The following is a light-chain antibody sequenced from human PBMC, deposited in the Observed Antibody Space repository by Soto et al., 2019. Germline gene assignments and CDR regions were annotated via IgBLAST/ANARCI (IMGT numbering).Light chain of an antibody. J-gene: IGKJ2*01. CDR1: QSVSSSY. V-gene: IGKV3-20*01. CDR3: QQYGSSPYT. CDR2: GAS. Sequence: EIVLTQSPGTLSLSPGERATLSFRASQSVSSSYLAWYQQKPGQAPRLLSYGASSRATGIPDRFSGSGSGTDVTLNISRLEPEDFAVYYCQQYGSSPYTFGQGTKLEIK.